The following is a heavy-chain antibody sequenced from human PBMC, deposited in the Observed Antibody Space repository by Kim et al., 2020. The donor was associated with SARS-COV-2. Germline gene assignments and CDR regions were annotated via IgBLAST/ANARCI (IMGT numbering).Heavy chain of an antibody. CDR3: ARAIRYQLLYYVLGPFDP. CDR1: GGSISSGGYY. CDR2: IYYSGST. V-gene: IGHV4-31*03. D-gene: IGHD2-2*02. Sequence: SETLSLTCTVSGGSISSGGYYWSWIRQHPGKGLEWIGYIYYSGSTYYNPSLKSRVTISVDTSKNQFSLKLSSVTAADTAVYYCARAIRYQLLYYVLGPFDPWGQGTLVTVSS. J-gene: IGHJ5*02.